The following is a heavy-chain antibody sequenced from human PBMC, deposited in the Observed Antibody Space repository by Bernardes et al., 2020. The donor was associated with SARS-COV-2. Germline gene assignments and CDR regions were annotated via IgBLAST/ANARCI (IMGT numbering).Heavy chain of an antibody. J-gene: IGHJ4*02. D-gene: IGHD1-7*01. V-gene: IGHV3-23*01. CDR1: GFTFNNYG. CDR3: AKGKENWNYLASDY. CDR2: ISASGGNT. Sequence: GGSLRLSCAASGFTFNNYGMNWVRQAPGKGLEWVSAISASGGNTYYADSMRGRFTISRDNSRNTLYLQMNSLRVEDTAVYYCAKGKENWNYLASDYWGQGTLVTVSS.